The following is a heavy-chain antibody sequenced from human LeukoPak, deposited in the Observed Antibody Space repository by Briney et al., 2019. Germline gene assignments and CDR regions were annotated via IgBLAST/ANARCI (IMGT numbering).Heavy chain of an antibody. J-gene: IGHJ4*02. CDR2: IIPIFGTA. CDR3: ASLPRGSGWSTFDY. Sequence: SVKVSCKASGGTFSSYAISWVRQAPGQGLEWMGGIIPIFGTANYAQKFQGRVTITTDESTSTAYMELSSLRSEDTAVYYCASLPRGSGWSTFDYWGQGTLVTVSS. D-gene: IGHD6-19*01. V-gene: IGHV1-69*05. CDR1: GGTFSSYA.